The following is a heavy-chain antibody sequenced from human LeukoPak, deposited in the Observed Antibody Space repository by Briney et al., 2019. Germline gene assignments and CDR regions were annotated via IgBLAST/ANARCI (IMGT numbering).Heavy chain of an antibody. D-gene: IGHD3-10*01. Sequence: GGSLRLSCAASGFTFSSYGMSWVRQAPGKGLEWVSAISTDAGETHYADSVKGRFTISRDNSKNTVSLQMSSLRAEDTALYYCAKGSGNGYGSGPFDYWGQGTLVTVSS. CDR3: AKGSGNGYGSGPFDY. V-gene: IGHV3-23*01. CDR2: ISTDAGET. CDR1: GFTFSSYG. J-gene: IGHJ4*02.